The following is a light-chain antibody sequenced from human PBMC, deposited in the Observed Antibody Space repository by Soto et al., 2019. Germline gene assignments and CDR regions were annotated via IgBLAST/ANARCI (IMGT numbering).Light chain of an antibody. CDR3: QQRSNWIT. CDR2: DTS. Sequence: IVFTQSTATLSLSPGERAALSCRASQSVSRYLAWYQQKPGQAPTLLIYDTSYRATGIPTRFSGSGSGTDFTLTISSLAPEDFAVYYCQQRSNWITFGQGTRLEIK. V-gene: IGKV3-11*01. CDR1: QSVSRY. J-gene: IGKJ5*01.